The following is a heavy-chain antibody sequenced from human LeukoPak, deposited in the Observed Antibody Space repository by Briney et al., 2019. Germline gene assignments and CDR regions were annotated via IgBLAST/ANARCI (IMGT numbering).Heavy chain of an antibody. J-gene: IGHJ4*02. CDR3: ARHLDGVDY. Sequence: KPSETLSLTCAVSGYSISSGYYWGWIRQPPGQGLEWIGSIYHSGSTYYNPSLKSRVTISVDTSKNQFSLKLSSVTAADTAVYYCARHLDGVDYWGQGTLVTVSS. CDR1: GYSISSGYY. V-gene: IGHV4-38-2*01. CDR2: IYHSGST.